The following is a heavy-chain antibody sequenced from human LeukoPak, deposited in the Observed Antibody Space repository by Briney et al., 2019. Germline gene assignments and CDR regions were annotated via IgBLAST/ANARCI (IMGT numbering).Heavy chain of an antibody. Sequence: ASVKVSCKASGYTFASYYMHWVRQAPGQGLKWMGIINPSGGSTSYAQKFQGRVTMTRDTSTSTVYMELSSLRSEDTAVYYCARAYCGGDCYPLSWYFDLWGRGTLVTVSS. V-gene: IGHV1-46*01. CDR2: INPSGGST. D-gene: IGHD2-21*02. CDR3: ARAYCGGDCYPLSWYFDL. J-gene: IGHJ2*01. CDR1: GYTFASYY.